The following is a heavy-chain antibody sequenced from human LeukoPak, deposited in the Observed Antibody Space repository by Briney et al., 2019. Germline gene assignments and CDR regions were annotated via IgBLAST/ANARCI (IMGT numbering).Heavy chain of an antibody. V-gene: IGHV4-59*01. D-gene: IGHD6-13*01. CDR3: ARWYSHGRYFDY. CDR2: TSDSGNT. CDR1: GGSIRNYY. Sequence: SETLPLTCTVSGGSIRNYYWNWIRQPPGKGLEWIGYTSDSGNTDYKPSLKSRVSISVDTSKNQFSLKLTSATAADTAVYYCARWYSHGRYFDYWGQGALVTVSS. J-gene: IGHJ4*02.